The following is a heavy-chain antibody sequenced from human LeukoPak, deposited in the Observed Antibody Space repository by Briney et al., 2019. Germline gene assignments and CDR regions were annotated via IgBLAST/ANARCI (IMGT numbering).Heavy chain of an antibody. Sequence: GGSLRLSCAASGLSFSSYWMSWVRQAPGKGLEWVANIKGDGNGNNYVDSVKGRFTISRDNAKNSLYLQMNSLRAEDTAVYFCAKRGVVIRVILIGFHKEAHYFDSWGQGVLVTVSS. CDR3: AKRGVVIRVILIGFHKEAHYFDS. V-gene: IGHV3-7*03. CDR2: IKGDGNGN. D-gene: IGHD3-9*01. CDR1: GLSFSSYW. J-gene: IGHJ4*02.